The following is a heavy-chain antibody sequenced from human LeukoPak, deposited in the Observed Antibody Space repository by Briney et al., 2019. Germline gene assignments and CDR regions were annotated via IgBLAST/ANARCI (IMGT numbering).Heavy chain of an antibody. CDR2: ISSSGSTI. V-gene: IGHV3-48*03. J-gene: IGHJ6*03. CDR3: ARGVRAYYYYYYMDV. Sequence: GGSLRLSCAASGFTFSSYEMNWVRQAPGKGLEWVSYISSSGSTIYYADSVKGRFTISRDNAKNSLYLQMNSLRAEDTAVYYCARGVRAYYYYYYMDVWGKGTTVTVSS. D-gene: IGHD3-10*01. CDR1: GFTFSSYE.